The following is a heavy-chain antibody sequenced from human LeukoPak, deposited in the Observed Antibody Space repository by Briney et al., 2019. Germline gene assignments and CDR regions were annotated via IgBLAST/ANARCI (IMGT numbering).Heavy chain of an antibody. CDR2: ISWNSGSI. Sequence: GGSLRLSCAASGFTFDDYAMHWVRQAPGKGLEWVSGISWNSGSIGYADSVKGRFTISRDNAKNSLYLQVNSLRAEDTAVYYCAKVSGRIQIWPQPFGDGMDVWGQGTTVTVS. J-gene: IGHJ6*02. CDR3: AKVSGRIQIWPQPFGDGMDV. CDR1: GFTFDDYA. D-gene: IGHD3-10*01. V-gene: IGHV3-9*01.